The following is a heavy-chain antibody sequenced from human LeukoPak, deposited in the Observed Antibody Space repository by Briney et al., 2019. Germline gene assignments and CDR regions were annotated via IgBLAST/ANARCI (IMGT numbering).Heavy chain of an antibody. CDR3: ARDALGSYDY. D-gene: IGHD3-10*01. CDR2: ISNSGSTL. V-gene: IGHV3-11*01. J-gene: IGHJ4*02. CDR1: GFAFSDFY. Sequence: GGSLRLPRAAFGFAFSDFYMFWIRQAPGKGLEWISYISNSGSTLYYADSVKGRFTISRDNDKNLLYLQMNSLRADDTAVYYCARDALGSYDYWGQGTLVTVSS.